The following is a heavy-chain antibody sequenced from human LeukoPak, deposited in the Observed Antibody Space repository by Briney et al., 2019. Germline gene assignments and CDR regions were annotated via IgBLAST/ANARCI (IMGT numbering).Heavy chain of an antibody. CDR1: GYTFTGYY. CDR3: ARAGMIVVDVYFDY. Sequence: ASVKVSCKASGYTFTGYYMHWVRQAPGQGLEWMGWINHNSGGTNYAQKFQGRVTMTRDTSISTAYMELSRLRSDDTAVYYCARAGMIVVDVYFDYWGQGTLVTVSS. CDR2: INHNSGGT. J-gene: IGHJ4*02. V-gene: IGHV1-2*02. D-gene: IGHD3-22*01.